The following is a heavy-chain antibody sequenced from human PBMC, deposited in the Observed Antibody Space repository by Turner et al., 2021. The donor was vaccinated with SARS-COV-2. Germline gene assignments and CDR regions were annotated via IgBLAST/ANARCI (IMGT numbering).Heavy chain of an antibody. J-gene: IGHJ6*02. Sequence: QLQLQESGPGLVKPSETLSLTCTVSGGSIRSSNYYWGWNRQPPGKGLEWIGSIYYSGSTYYNPSLRSRVTISVDTSKNQFALKLSSVAAADTAVYYCARLLNPGSYYYYYYGMDVWGQGTTVTVSS. CDR1: GGSIRSSNYY. CDR3: ARLLNPGSYYYYYYGMDV. V-gene: IGHV4-39*01. CDR2: IYYSGST. D-gene: IGHD3-10*01.